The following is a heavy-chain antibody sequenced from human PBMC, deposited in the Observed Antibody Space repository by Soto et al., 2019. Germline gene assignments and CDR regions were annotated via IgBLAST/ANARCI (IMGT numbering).Heavy chain of an antibody. V-gene: IGHV1-69*13. D-gene: IGHD6-13*01. J-gene: IGHJ6*02. CDR3: ARLGPGVAAAGPHNYYYYGMDV. CDR1: GGTFSSYA. Sequence: SVKVSCKASGGTFSSYAISWVRQAPGQGLEWMGGIIPIFGTANYAQKFQGRVTITADESTSTAYMELSSLRSEDTAVYYCARLGPGVAAAGPHNYYYYGMDVWGQGTTVTVSS. CDR2: IIPIFGTA.